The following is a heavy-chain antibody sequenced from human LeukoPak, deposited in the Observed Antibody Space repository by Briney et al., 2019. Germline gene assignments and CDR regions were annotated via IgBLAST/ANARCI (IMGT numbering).Heavy chain of an antibody. Sequence: GGSLRLSCAASGFTFSSYWMNWVRQAPGKGLEWVAFIRYDGSNKYYADSVKGRFTISRDNSKNTLYLQMNSLRAEDTAVYYCAKDSGIVVVPAAWFDPWGQGTLVTVSS. V-gene: IGHV3-30*02. J-gene: IGHJ5*02. CDR2: IRYDGSNK. CDR3: AKDSGIVVVPAAWFDP. CDR1: GFTFSSYW. D-gene: IGHD2-2*01.